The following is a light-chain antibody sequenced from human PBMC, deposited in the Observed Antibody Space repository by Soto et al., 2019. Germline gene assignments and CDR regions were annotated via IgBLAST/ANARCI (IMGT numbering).Light chain of an antibody. CDR3: QQFNNYPRT. J-gene: IGKJ1*01. CDR2: KAS. CDR1: QSISSW. V-gene: IGKV1-5*03. Sequence: DFQMTQSPSTLSASVGDRVTITCRASQSISSWLAWYQQKPGKAPKLLIYKASSLESGVPSRFSGSGSGTEFTLTISSLQPDDFASYYCQQFNNYPRTFGQGTKVDI.